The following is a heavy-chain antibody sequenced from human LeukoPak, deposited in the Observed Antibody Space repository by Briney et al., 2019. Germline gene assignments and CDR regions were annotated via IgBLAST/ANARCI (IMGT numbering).Heavy chain of an antibody. J-gene: IGHJ4*02. V-gene: IGHV3-23*01. CDR1: GFTFSSYA. CDR2: ISGSGGST. D-gene: IGHD3-22*01. Sequence: GGSLRLSCAASGFTFSSYAMSWVRQAPGKGLEWVSAISGSGGSTYYADSVKGRFTISRDNSKNTLYPQMNSLRAEDTAVYYCARSRVGYYSSGFDYWGQGILVTVSS. CDR3: ARSRVGYYSSGFDY.